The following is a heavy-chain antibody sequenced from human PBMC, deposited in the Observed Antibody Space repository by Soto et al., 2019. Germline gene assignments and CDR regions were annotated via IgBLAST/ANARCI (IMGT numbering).Heavy chain of an antibody. CDR1: GFTLSDHY. CDR2: VSGSGDSGTGDRT. J-gene: IGHJ4*02. CDR3: AKDEKGVIADYFDC. Sequence: GGSLRLSCAGSGFTLSDHYIDWVRQAPGKGLEWVSGVSGSGDSGTGDRTYYADSVKGRFTISRDNSKNTLYLQMNSLRVEDTAVYYCAKDEKGVIADYFDCWGQGTLVTVSS. V-gene: IGHV3-23*01. D-gene: IGHD3-10*01.